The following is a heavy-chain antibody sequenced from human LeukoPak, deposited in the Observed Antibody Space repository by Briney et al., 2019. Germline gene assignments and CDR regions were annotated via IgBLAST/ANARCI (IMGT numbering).Heavy chain of an antibody. D-gene: IGHD5-12*01. J-gene: IGHJ1*01. CDR3: ARGSIKAEYFQH. V-gene: IGHV4-30-4*01. CDR1: GGSISSGDYY. Sequence: PSETLSLTCTVSGGSISSGDYYWSWIRQPPGKGLEWTGYIYYSGSTYYNPSLKSRVTISVDTSKNQFSLKLSSVTAADTAVYYCARGSIKAEYFQHWGQGTLVTVSS. CDR2: IYYSGST.